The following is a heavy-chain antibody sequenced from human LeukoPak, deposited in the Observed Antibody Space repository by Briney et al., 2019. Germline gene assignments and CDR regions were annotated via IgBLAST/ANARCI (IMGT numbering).Heavy chain of an antibody. Sequence: PSETLSLTCAVYRGSFSGSYWSWIRQSPGKGLEWIGEIHHSGSTNYNPSLKSRVTISLDTSNNQFSLKLTSVTAADTAVYYCARSRASVATAGTFGDWGQGALVTVSS. CDR1: RGSFSGSY. V-gene: IGHV4-34*01. J-gene: IGHJ4*02. CDR3: ARSRASVATAGTFGD. CDR2: IHHSGST. D-gene: IGHD1-1*01.